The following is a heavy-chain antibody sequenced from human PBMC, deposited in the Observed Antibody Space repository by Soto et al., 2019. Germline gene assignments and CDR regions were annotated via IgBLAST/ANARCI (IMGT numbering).Heavy chain of an antibody. CDR2: ISDSGGST. D-gene: IGHD1-26*01. J-gene: IGHJ6*02. CDR1: GFTFSGYA. V-gene: IGHV3-23*01. Sequence: EVQLLESGGGLVQPGGSLRLSCAASGFTFSGYAMSWVRQAPGKGLEWVSGISDSGGSTYYADSVKGRFTISRDNSKNTLFLQMHSLRAEDTAIYYCAMLNSGSYSYHGMDVWGQGTTVTVSS. CDR3: AMLNSGSYSYHGMDV.